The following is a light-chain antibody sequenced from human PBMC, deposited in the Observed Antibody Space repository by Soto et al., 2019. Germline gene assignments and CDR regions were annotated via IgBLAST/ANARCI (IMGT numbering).Light chain of an antibody. J-gene: IGKJ1*01. Sequence: DIQMTQSPSTLSGSVGDRFTITCPASQTISSWLAWYQQKPGKAPKLLIYKASTLKSGVPSRFSGSGSGTDFTLTISSLQPEDVATYYCQKYKSAPVRFGQGTKGDIK. CDR1: QTISSW. CDR3: QKYKSAPVR. CDR2: KAS. V-gene: IGKV1-5*03.